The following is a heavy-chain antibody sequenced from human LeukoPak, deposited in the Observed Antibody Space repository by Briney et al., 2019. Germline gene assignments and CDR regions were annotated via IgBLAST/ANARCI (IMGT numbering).Heavy chain of an antibody. Sequence: PSETLSLTCTVSGGSISSSSYYWGWIRQPPGKGLEWIGSIYYSGSTYYNPSLKSRVTISVDTSKNQFSLKLSSVTAADTAVYYCAKRFGLGYFDLWGRGTLVTVSS. CDR3: AKRFGLGYFDL. J-gene: IGHJ2*01. CDR1: GGSISSSSYY. V-gene: IGHV4-39*01. CDR2: IYYSGST. D-gene: IGHD3-10*01.